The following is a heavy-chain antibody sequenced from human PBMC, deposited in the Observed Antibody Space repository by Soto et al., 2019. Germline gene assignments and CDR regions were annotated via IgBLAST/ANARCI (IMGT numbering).Heavy chain of an antibody. D-gene: IGHD2-2*02. CDR2: IDPSDSYT. CDR1: GYSFTSYR. J-gene: IGHJ4*02. V-gene: IGHV5-10-1*01. CDR3: ARGGIVVTAAIQMGFDY. Sequence: PGESLKISCKGSGYSFTSYRISWVRQMPGKGLEWMGRIDPSDSYTNYSPSFQGHVTISADKSISTAYLQWSSLKASDTAMYYCARGGIVVTAAIQMGFDYWGQGPLVTVS.